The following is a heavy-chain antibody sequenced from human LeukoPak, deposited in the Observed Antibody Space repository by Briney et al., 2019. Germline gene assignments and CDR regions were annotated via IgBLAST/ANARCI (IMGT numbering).Heavy chain of an antibody. Sequence: GASVKVSCKASGYTFTSYYMHWVRQAPGLGLEWMGIINPLRGITIYAQKFQGRVTMTSDTSTNTVYMELSSLISEDTAVYYCTRTIGYRPVAGLKEKWFDPWGQGTLVTVSS. CDR3: TRTIGYRPVAGLKEKWFDP. CDR1: GYTFTSYY. D-gene: IGHD6-19*01. J-gene: IGHJ5*02. V-gene: IGHV1-46*01. CDR2: INPLRGIT.